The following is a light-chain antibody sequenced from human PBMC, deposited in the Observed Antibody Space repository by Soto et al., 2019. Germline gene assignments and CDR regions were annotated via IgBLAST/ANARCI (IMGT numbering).Light chain of an antibody. CDR1: SSNIGSNT. CDR3: ATWDGSLYGYV. Sequence: QSVLTQPPSASGTPGQRVTISASGSSSNIGSNTVSWYQQVPGTAPKLLIYDNDERPSGVPGRFSGSKSGTSASLAISGLQSEDEADYYCATWDGSLYGYVFGAGTKLTVL. V-gene: IGLV1-44*01. J-gene: IGLJ1*01. CDR2: DND.